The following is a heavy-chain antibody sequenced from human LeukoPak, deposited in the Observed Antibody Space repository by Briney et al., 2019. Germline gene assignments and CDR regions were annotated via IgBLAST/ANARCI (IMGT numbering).Heavy chain of an antibody. CDR3: AKGRGTTVTAAANY. CDR1: GFTFSNYA. V-gene: IGHV3-23*01. D-gene: IGHD4-17*01. Sequence: PGGSLRLSCAASGFTFSNYAMSWVRQAPGKGLEWVSGISGGGGSSDYADSVKGRFTISRDNSKNTLFLQFNSLRADDTAVYYCAKGRGTTVTAAANYWGQGTLVTVSS. CDR2: ISGGGGSS. J-gene: IGHJ4*02.